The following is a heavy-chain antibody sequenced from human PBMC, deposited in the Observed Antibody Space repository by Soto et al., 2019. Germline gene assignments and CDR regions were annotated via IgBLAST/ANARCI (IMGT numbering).Heavy chain of an antibody. J-gene: IGHJ4*02. CDR1: GGSISSGGYY. D-gene: IGHD4-17*01. CDR3: VSTATATTVFDY. CDR2: IYYSGST. Sequence: QVQLQESGPGLVKPSQTLSLTCTVSGGSISSGGYYWSWIRQHPGKGLEWIGYIYYSGSTYYNPSLKRRVTISVDTSQNQSSLTLSSVTAADTAVYYCVSTATATTVFDYWGQGTLVTFSS. V-gene: IGHV4-31*03.